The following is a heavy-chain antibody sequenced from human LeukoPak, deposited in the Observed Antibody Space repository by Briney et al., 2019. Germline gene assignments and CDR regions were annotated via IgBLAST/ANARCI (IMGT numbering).Heavy chain of an antibody. CDR1: GGSFSGYY. V-gene: IGHV4-34*01. Sequence: PSETLSLTCAVYGGSFSGYYWSWIRQPPGKGLEWIGEINHSGSTNCNPSLKSRVTISVDTSKNQFSLKLSSVTAADTAVYYCASPPYDSSGYCSAFDIWGQGTMVTVSS. D-gene: IGHD3-22*01. CDR2: INHSGST. J-gene: IGHJ3*02. CDR3: ASPPYDSSGYCSAFDI.